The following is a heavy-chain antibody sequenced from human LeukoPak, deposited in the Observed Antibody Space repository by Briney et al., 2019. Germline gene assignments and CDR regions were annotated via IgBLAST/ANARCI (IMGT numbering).Heavy chain of an antibody. D-gene: IGHD1-26*01. J-gene: IGHJ4*02. Sequence: SETLSLTCTVSGGSISSYYWSWIRQPPGKGLEWIGYIYFSGSTNYNPSLKSRVTISVDMFKNQFYLKVSSVTAADTAMYYCARGGVYSPIDHWGQGTLVTVSS. CDR2: IYFSGST. CDR1: GGSISSYY. CDR3: ARGGVYSPIDH. V-gene: IGHV4-59*01.